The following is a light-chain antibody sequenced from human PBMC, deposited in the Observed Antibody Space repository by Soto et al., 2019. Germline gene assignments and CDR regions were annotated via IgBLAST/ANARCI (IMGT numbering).Light chain of an antibody. J-gene: IGKJ4*01. CDR2: GAS. Sequence: VLTQSPGTLSLPPGERATLFCRAGQSVSSSDLAWYQQKPDQAPRLLIYGASSRATGIPDRFSGSGSGTDFTLTISSLEPEDVAVYYCQHYRNSPLTFGGGTKVEIK. CDR3: QHYRNSPLT. V-gene: IGKV3-20*01. CDR1: QSVSSSD.